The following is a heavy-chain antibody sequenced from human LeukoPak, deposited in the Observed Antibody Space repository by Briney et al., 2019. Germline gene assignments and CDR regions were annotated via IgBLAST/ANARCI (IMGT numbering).Heavy chain of an antibody. Sequence: ASVKVSCKASGHTFTSYDINWVRQATGQGLEWMGWMNPNSGNTGYAQKFQGRVTMTRNTSISTAYMELSSLRSEDTAVYYCARVKSAAGGAFDYWGEGALVTVSS. V-gene: IGHV1-8*01. D-gene: IGHD6-13*01. CDR2: MNPNSGNT. CDR3: ARVKSAAGGAFDY. J-gene: IGHJ4*02. CDR1: GHTFTSYD.